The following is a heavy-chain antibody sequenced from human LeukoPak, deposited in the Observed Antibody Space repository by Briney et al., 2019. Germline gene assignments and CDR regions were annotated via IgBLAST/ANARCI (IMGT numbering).Heavy chain of an antibody. CDR3: ARFKGATWGDAFDF. J-gene: IGHJ3*01. CDR2: IYYTGST. D-gene: IGHD3-16*01. Sequence: MASETLSLTCTVSGGSTSSTTYYWGWIRQPPGKDLEWIGSIYYTGSTYYNPSLKSRVTISVDTSKNQFSLKLSSVTAADTAVYYCARFKGATWGDAFDFWGQGTMVTVSS. V-gene: IGHV4-39*07. CDR1: GGSTSSTTYY.